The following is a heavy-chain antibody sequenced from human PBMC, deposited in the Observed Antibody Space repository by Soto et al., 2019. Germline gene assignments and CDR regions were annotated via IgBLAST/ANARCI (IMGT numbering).Heavy chain of an antibody. D-gene: IGHD3-10*01. CDR2: IYSGGST. CDR3: ARLESEFRGVMFFSGMDV. V-gene: IGHV3-53*01. J-gene: IGHJ6*02. Sequence: GGSLRLSCAASGFTVSSNYMSWVRQAPGKGLEWVSVIYSGGSTYYADSVKGRFTISRDNSKNTLYLQMNSLRAEDTAVYYCARLESEFRGVMFFSGMDVWGQGTTVTVSS. CDR1: GFTVSSNY.